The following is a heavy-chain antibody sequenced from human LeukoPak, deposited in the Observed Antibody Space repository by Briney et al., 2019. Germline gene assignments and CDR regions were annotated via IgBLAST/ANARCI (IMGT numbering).Heavy chain of an antibody. Sequence: GGSLRLSCAASGFTFSSFSVNWVRQAPGKGLEWVAVISGRGGSTYYADSVKGRFTISRDNSKNTLFLQMNSLRAEDTALYYCAKDAITYCGGDCYRFDYWGQGTLVTVSS. D-gene: IGHD2-21*02. CDR2: ISGRGGST. V-gene: IGHV3-23*01. CDR3: AKDAITYCGGDCYRFDY. CDR1: GFTFSSFS. J-gene: IGHJ4*02.